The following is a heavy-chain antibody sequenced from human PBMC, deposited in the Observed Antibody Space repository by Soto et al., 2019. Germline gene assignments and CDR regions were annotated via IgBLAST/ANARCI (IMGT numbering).Heavy chain of an antibody. Sequence: EVQLVESGGGLVQPGESLRLPCAASGFTFSTYWMTWVRQPPGKGLEWVASINQDGSERYYVDSVRGRFTISRDNAKNSLYLQMNSLRAEDTAVYYCVCGGNFFVYWGQGNLVTVSP. CDR1: GFTFSTYW. V-gene: IGHV3-7*01. J-gene: IGHJ4*02. CDR2: INQDGSER. CDR3: VCGGNFFVY. D-gene: IGHD3-16*01.